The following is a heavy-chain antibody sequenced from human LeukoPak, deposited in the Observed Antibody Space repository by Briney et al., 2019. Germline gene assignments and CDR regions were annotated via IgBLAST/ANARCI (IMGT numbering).Heavy chain of an antibody. CDR1: GFTFSSYA. CDR3: ARVGGSFMLLYFLYH. D-gene: IGHD1-26*01. J-gene: IGHJ5*02. CDR2: ISYDGSNK. Sequence: GGSLRLSCAASGFTFSSYAMHWVRQAPGKGLEWVAVISYDGSNKYYADSVKGRFTISRDNSKNTLYLQMNSLRAEDTAVYYLARVGGSFMLLYFLYHWGQGTLVTVSS. V-gene: IGHV3-30*04.